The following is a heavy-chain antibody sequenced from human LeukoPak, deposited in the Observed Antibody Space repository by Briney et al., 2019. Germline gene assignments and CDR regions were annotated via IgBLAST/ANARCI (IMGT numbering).Heavy chain of an antibody. CDR1: GYTFTSYA. D-gene: IGHD3-10*01. J-gene: IGHJ3*02. CDR2: INAGNGNT. Sequence: ASVKVSCKASGYTFTSYAMHWVRQAPGQRLEWMGWINAGNGNTKYSQEFQGRVTITRDTSASTAYMELSSLRSEDMAVYYCARGSPTHFYGSGTFYKSRGQLNTWGQGTVVTVSS. V-gene: IGHV1-3*03. CDR3: ARGSPTHFYGSGTFYKSRGQLNT.